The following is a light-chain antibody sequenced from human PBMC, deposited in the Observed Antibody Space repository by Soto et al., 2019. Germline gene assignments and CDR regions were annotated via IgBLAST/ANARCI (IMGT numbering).Light chain of an antibody. V-gene: IGKV3D-15*01. J-gene: IGKJ4*01. CDR3: QQYDDWLRLT. CDR2: GAS. Sequence: EIVMTQSPATLSVSPGERATLSCRASQSVNIYLAWYQQKPGQAPRLRIFGASSRATGIPARFSGSGSGTEFNLTISSLQSEDFAVYFCQQYDDWLRLTFGGGTKVVIK. CDR1: QSVNIY.